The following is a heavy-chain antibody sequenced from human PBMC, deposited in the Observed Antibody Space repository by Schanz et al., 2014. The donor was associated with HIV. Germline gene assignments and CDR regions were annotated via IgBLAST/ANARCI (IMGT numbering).Heavy chain of an antibody. CDR2: ISYDGTKK. D-gene: IGHD2-15*01. CDR1: AFNFDSYG. CDR3: AKFGRLLGNFDD. V-gene: IGHV3-30*18. Sequence: QEQLVESGGGVVQPGRSLRLSCVASAFNFDSYGMHWVRQAPGKGLEWVAVISYDGTKKHYADSVKGRFTISRDNSKNTLYLQMNSLRAEDTAVYYCAKFGRLLGNFDDWGQGTLVTVSS. J-gene: IGHJ4*02.